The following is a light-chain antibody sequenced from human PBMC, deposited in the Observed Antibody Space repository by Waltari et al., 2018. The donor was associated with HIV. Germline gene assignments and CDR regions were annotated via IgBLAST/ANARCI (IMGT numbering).Light chain of an antibody. Sequence: SYELTQPLSVSVALGQTARIACGGNNIATKNVHWYQQKPGQAPVLVIYRDTNRPSGIPERFSGSNSGNMATLTISRAQAGDEADYYCQVWDSSTVVFGGGTKLTVL. CDR2: RDT. CDR3: QVWDSSTVV. CDR1: NIATKN. J-gene: IGLJ2*01. V-gene: IGLV3-9*01.